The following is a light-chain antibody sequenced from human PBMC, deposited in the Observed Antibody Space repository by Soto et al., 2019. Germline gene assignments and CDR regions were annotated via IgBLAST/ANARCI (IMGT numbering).Light chain of an antibody. CDR3: SSYVGNNNLV. CDR1: SSDIGDYNY. J-gene: IGLJ2*01. Sequence: QSALTQPPSASGSPGQSVTISCTGTSSDIGDYNYVSWYQQHPGKAPKLMIYEVTKRPSGVPDRFSGSKSGNTASLTVSGLQAEDEADYYCSSYVGNNNLVFGGGTQLTVL. CDR2: EVT. V-gene: IGLV2-8*01.